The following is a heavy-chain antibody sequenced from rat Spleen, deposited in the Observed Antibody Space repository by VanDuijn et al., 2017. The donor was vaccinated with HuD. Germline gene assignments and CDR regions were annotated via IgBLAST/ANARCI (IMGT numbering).Heavy chain of an antibody. CDR2: ISTSGGNT. Sequence: EVQLVESGGGLVQPGRSMKLSCAASGFTFSSFPMAWVRQAPTKGLEWVASISTSGGNTYYRDSVKGRFTISRDNAKSTLYLQMNSLRSEETATYYCTRGRLLPGYNSYFDYWGQGVMVTVSS. CDR1: GFTFSSFP. CDR3: TRGRLLPGYNSYFDY. J-gene: IGHJ2*01. V-gene: IGHV5-46*01. D-gene: IGHD1-4*01.